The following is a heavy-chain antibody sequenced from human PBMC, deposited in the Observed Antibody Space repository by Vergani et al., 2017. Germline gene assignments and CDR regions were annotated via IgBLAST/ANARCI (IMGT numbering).Heavy chain of an antibody. CDR1: GYTFTGYY. D-gene: IGHD3-9*01. J-gene: IGHJ5*02. Sequence: QVQLVQSGAEVKKPGASVKVSCKASGYTFTGYYMHWVRQAPGQGLEWMGWINPNSGGTNYAQKFQGRVTMTRDTSISTAYMELSRLRSDDTAVYYCAREVKYYDILTGYKGEGWFDPWGQGTLVTVSS. V-gene: IGHV1-2*02. CDR3: AREVKYYDILTGYKGEGWFDP. CDR2: INPNSGGT.